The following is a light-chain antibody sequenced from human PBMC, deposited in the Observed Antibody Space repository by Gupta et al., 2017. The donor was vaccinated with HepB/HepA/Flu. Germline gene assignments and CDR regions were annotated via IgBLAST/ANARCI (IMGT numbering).Light chain of an antibody. CDR2: DSS. CDR1: PSDSNH. J-gene: IGKJ1*01. V-gene: IGKV3-15*01. CDR3: QQDNKGHPTWT. Sequence: EVLMTQSPATLSVSPGEGAPLSCRASPSDSNHLDWYQQKPGQAPRPPIHDSSHMATGIPARFRGGGDGTEFTLIISSRQSEDFGVYYCQQDNKGHPTWTFGQGTKVEIK.